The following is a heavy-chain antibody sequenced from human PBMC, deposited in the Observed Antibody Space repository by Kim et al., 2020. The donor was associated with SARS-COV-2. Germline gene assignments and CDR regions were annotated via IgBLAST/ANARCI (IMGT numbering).Heavy chain of an antibody. V-gene: IGHV4-34*01. CDR2: INHSGST. D-gene: IGHD5-12*01. CDR1: GGSFSGYY. CDR3: AIGIWQRWLQTFFDY. Sequence: SETLSLTCAVYGGSFSGYYWCWIRQPPGKGLAWIGEINHSGSTNYNPSLKSRVTISVDTSKNQFSLKLSSVTAADTAVYYCAIGIWQRWLQTFFDYWGHGTLVTVSS. J-gene: IGHJ4*01.